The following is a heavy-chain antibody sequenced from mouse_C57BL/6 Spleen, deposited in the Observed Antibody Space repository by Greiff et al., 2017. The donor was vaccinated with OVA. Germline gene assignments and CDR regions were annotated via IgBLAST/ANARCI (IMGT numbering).Heavy chain of an antibody. CDR1: GFTFSDYG. Sequence: EVKLMESGGGLVKPGGSLKLSCAASGFTFSDYGMHWVRQAPEKGLEWVAYISSGSSTIYYADTVKGRFTISRDNAKNTLFLQMTSLRSEDTAMYYCARGGSSYGYYAMDYWGQGTSVTVSS. J-gene: IGHJ4*01. CDR3: ARGGSSYGYYAMDY. D-gene: IGHD1-1*01. CDR2: ISSGSSTI. V-gene: IGHV5-17*01.